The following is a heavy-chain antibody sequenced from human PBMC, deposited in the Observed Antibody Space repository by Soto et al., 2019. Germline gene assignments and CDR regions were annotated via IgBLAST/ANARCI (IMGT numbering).Heavy chain of an antibody. CDR3: ARGAYYYGSGRYYNRALYFDY. V-gene: IGHV4-34*01. D-gene: IGHD3-10*01. J-gene: IGHJ4*02. Sequence: SETLSLTCAVYGGSFSGYYWSWIRQPPGKGLEWIGEINHSGSTNYNPSLKSRVTISVDTSKNQFSLKLSSVTAADTAVYYCARGAYYYGSGRYYNRALYFDYWGQGTLVTVSS. CDR1: GGSFSGYY. CDR2: INHSGST.